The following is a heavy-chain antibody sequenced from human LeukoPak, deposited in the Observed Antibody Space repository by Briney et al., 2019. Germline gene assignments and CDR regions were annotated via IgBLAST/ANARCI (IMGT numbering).Heavy chain of an antibody. CDR3: ARVITIFGVVTASDAFDI. V-gene: IGHV4-59*01. D-gene: IGHD3-3*01. CDR1: GGSISSYY. J-gene: IGHJ3*02. Sequence: KPSETPSLTCTVSGGSISSYYWSWIRQPPGKGLEWIGYIYYSGSTNYNPSLKSRVTISVDTSKNQFSLKLSSVTAADTAVYYCARVITIFGVVTASDAFDIWGQGTMVTVSS. CDR2: IYYSGST.